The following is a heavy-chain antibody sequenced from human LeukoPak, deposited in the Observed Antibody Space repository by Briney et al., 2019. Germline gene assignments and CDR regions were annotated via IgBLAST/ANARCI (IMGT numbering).Heavy chain of an antibody. J-gene: IGHJ4*02. V-gene: IGHV3-30*03. CDR1: GFTFSTYG. Sequence: GGSLRLSCAAPGFTFSTYGMHWVCQAPGKGLEWVAVISNDGTIKYYADSVKGRFTVSRDNSKNTVYLQMNSLRVEDTAVYYCVREWSGYSFDYWGQGALVAVSS. D-gene: IGHD5-18*01. CDR2: ISNDGTIK. CDR3: VREWSGYSFDY.